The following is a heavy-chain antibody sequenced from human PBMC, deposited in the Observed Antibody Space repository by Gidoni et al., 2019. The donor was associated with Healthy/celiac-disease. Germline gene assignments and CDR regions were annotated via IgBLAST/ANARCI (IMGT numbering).Heavy chain of an antibody. Sequence: QVQLVESGGGVVQPGRSLRLSCAASGFTFSSYGMHWVRQAPGKGLEWVAVISYDGSNKYYADSVKGRFTISRDNSKNTLYLQMNSLRAEDTAVYYCAKEEEYYDSSGYGYFDYWGQGTLVTVSS. CDR1: GFTFSSYG. D-gene: IGHD3-22*01. CDR2: ISYDGSNK. J-gene: IGHJ4*02. CDR3: AKEEEYYDSSGYGYFDY. V-gene: IGHV3-30*18.